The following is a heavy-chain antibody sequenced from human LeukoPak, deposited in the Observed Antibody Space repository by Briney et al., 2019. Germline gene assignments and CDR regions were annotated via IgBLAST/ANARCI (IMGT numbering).Heavy chain of an antibody. Sequence: GGSLRLSCAASRFTISNYGVNWVRQAPGKGLEWVSYINSRSSTKYYADSVRGRFTISRDNAKNSLYLQMNSLKAEDTAIYYCARDRSGQFRQFDYWGQGTLVTVSS. J-gene: IGHJ4*02. D-gene: IGHD3-10*01. CDR3: ARDRSGQFRQFDY. V-gene: IGHV3-48*01. CDR2: INSRSSTK. CDR1: RFTISNYG.